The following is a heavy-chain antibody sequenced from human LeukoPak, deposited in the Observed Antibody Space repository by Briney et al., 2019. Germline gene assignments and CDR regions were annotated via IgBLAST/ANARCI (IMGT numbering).Heavy chain of an antibody. CDR3: ARGDEDSLYSSSWIFDY. Sequence: PGGSLRLSCAASGFTFGSYAMHWVRQAPGKGLEWVAVISYDGSNKYYADSVKGRFTISRDNSKNTLYLQMNSLRAEDTAVYYCARGDEDSLYSSSWIFDYWGQGTLVTVSS. V-gene: IGHV3-30-3*01. CDR2: ISYDGSNK. CDR1: GFTFGSYA. D-gene: IGHD6-13*01. J-gene: IGHJ4*02.